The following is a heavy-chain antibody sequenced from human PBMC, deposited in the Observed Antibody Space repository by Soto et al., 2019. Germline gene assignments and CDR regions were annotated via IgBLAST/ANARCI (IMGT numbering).Heavy chain of an antibody. J-gene: IGHJ4*02. D-gene: IGHD3-10*01. Sequence: GGSLRLSCAASGFTFSSYGMHWVRQAPGKGLEWVAVISYDGSNKYYADSVKGRFTISRDNSKNTLYLQMNSLRAEDTAVYYCSKDLLYGSGSLDWGQGTLVTVSS. CDR1: GFTFSSYG. CDR3: SKDLLYGSGSLD. CDR2: ISYDGSNK. V-gene: IGHV3-30*18.